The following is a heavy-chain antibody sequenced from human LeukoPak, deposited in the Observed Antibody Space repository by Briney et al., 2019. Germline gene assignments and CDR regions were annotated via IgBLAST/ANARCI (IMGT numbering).Heavy chain of an antibody. Sequence: GGSLRLSRAASGFTFSSYAMSWVRQAPGKGLEWVSAISGSGGSTYYADSVKGRFTISRDNSKNTLDLQMNSLRAEDTAVYYCAKARTYYDSSGYYLRWGQGTLVTVSS. CDR2: ISGSGGST. CDR1: GFTFSSYA. CDR3: AKARTYYDSSGYYLR. D-gene: IGHD3-22*01. J-gene: IGHJ4*02. V-gene: IGHV3-23*01.